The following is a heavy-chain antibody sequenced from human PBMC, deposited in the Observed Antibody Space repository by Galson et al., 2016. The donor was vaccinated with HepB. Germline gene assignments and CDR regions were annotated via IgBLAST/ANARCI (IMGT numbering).Heavy chain of an antibody. Sequence: SVKVSCKASGYTFPSYGITWVRQAPGQGLEWMGWISGYHGNTNYARKLQGRVTVTTDTSSSTAYLELRSLRSDVTAVYYCARGPSTTRTFDYWGQGTLVTVSS. V-gene: IGHV1-18*01. J-gene: IGHJ4*02. CDR2: ISGYHGNT. D-gene: IGHD2-2*01. CDR3: ARGPSTTRTFDY. CDR1: GYTFPSYG.